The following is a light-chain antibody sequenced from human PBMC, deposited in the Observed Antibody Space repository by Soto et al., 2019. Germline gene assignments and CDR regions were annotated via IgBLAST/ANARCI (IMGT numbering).Light chain of an antibody. CDR2: DAS. Sequence: EIVLTQSPATLSLSPVERATLSCRASQSVSNYLAWYQQKPGQAPRLLIYDASNRATGIPARFSGSGSGTDFTLPISSLEPEDFAVYYCQQRSTWPLITFGQGTRL. CDR1: QSVSNY. V-gene: IGKV3-11*01. J-gene: IGKJ5*01. CDR3: QQRSTWPLIT.